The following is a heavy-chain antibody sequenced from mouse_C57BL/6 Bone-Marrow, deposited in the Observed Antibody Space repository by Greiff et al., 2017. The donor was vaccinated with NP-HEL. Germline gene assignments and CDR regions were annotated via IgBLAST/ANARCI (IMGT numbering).Heavy chain of an antibody. V-gene: IGHV14-4*01. J-gene: IGHJ3*01. CDR1: GFNIKDDY. Sequence: EVQLVESGAELVRPGASVKLSCTASGFNIKDDYMHWVKQRPEQGLEWIGWIDPENGDTEYASKFQGKATITADTSSNTAYLQLSSLTSEDTAVYYCTTDGELRLPWFAYWGQGTLVTVSA. D-gene: IGHD3-2*02. CDR2: IDPENGDT. CDR3: TTDGELRLPWFAY.